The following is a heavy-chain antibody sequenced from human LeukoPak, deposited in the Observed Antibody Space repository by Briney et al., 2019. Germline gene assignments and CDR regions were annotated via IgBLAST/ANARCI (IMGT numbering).Heavy chain of an antibody. CDR3: AKGEYSSSSFRRWGSAPFDY. V-gene: IGHV3-48*03. Sequence: GGSLRLSCAASGFTFSSYEMNWVRQAPGKGLEWVSYISSSGSTIYYADSVKGRFTISRDNSKNTLYLQMNSLRAEDTAVYYCAKGEYSSSSFRRWGSAPFDYWGQGTLVTVSS. J-gene: IGHJ4*02. CDR1: GFTFSSYE. D-gene: IGHD6-6*01. CDR2: ISSSGSTI.